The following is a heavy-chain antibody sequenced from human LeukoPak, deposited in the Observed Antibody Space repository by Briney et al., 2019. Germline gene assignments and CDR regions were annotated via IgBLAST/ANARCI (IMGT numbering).Heavy chain of an antibody. CDR2: IRYDGSNE. CDR3: AKDMSGWTYFDY. J-gene: IGHJ4*02. CDR1: GFTFSSYG. D-gene: IGHD6-19*01. V-gene: IGHV3-30*02. Sequence: GGSLRLSCAASGFTFSSYGMHWVRQAPGKGLEWVAFIRYDGSNEYYADSVKGRFTISRDNSKNTLYLQMNSLRAEETAVYYCAKDMSGWTYFDYWGQGTLVTVSS.